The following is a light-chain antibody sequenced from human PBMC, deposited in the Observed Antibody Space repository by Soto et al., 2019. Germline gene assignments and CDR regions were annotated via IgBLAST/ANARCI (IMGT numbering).Light chain of an antibody. CDR3: QQRSNWPLT. CDR1: QSVSSY. V-gene: IGKV3-11*01. J-gene: IGKJ5*01. CDR2: DAF. Sequence: EIVLTQSPATLSLSPGERATLSCRASQSVSSYLAWFQQKPGQAPRLLTFDAFNRPTAIPARFSGSGSGTDFTLTISSLEPEDFAVYYCQQRSNWPLTLGQGTRLEIK.